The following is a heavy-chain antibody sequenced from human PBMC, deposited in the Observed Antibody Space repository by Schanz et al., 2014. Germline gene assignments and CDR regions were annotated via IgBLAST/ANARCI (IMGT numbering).Heavy chain of an antibody. CDR2: ISGTGGDDT. CDR3: VSSGSYSSYAF. D-gene: IGHD3-10*01. Sequence: EVHLLESGGGLVQPGGSLRLSCAASGFSFGTYAMSWVRQAPGKGLLWVSSISGTGGDDTYYADSVKGRFTISRDNAKNSLYLQMNSLRAEDTAVYHCVSSGSYSSYAFWGQGTLVTVSS. V-gene: IGHV3-23*01. CDR1: GFSFGTYA. J-gene: IGHJ4*02.